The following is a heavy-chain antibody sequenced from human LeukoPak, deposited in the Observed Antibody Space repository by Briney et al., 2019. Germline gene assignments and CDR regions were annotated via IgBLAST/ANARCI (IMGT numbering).Heavy chain of an antibody. D-gene: IGHD3-22*01. CDR1: GFTFSTYE. Sequence: PGGSLRLSCAASGFTFSTYEMNWVRQAPGKGLEWVSYISTSGSTIYYADSVKGRFTISRDNAKNSLYLQMNSLRAEDTAVYYCARDDSVYYYYGMDVWGQGTTVTASS. J-gene: IGHJ6*02. V-gene: IGHV3-48*03. CDR3: ARDDSVYYYYGMDV. CDR2: ISTSGSTI.